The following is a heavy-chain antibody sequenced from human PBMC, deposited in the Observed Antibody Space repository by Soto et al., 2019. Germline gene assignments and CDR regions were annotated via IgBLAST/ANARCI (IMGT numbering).Heavy chain of an antibody. D-gene: IGHD6-6*01. CDR3: ARAPKVSGTSKTRPDF. V-gene: IGHV4-34*01. CDR1: IGSFRGFY. CDR2: ISQSGST. Sequence: SQTLSLTCSLYIGSFRGFYWSWIRQHPWQRLEWIGEISQSGSTNYNPLLKSRVSISVDTSKNQFSLNLTSVTAADTAVYYCARAPKVSGTSKTRPDFWGQGALVTVSS. J-gene: IGHJ4*02.